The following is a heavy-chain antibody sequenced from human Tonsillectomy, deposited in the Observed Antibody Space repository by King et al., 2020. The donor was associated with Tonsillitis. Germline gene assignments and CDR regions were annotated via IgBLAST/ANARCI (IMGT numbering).Heavy chain of an antibody. D-gene: IGHD6-13*01. CDR1: GDTFRSYS. CDR3: VRDIGHRAAAGKLGAFDI. J-gene: IGHJ3*02. CDR2: IIPIFGAA. V-gene: IGHV1-69*01. Sequence: VQLVESGAEVKKPGSSVKVSCKASGDTFRSYSITWVRQAPGQGLEWMGGIIPIFGAANYAQKFQGRVTITADESTSTVFMELHRVKSEDTAVYYCVRDIGHRAAAGKLGAFDIWGQGTMVTVSS.